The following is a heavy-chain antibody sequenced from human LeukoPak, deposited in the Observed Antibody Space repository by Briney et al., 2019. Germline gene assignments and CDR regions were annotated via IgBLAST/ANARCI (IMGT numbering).Heavy chain of an antibody. CDR1: GFTSSSYS. Sequence: GGSLRLSCAASGFTSSSYSMNWVRQAPGKGLEWVSYISSSSSTIYYADSVKGRFTISRDNAKNSLYLQMNSLRAEDTAVYYCAHLGYYYGSGSYYKKPDYWGQGTLVTVSS. CDR2: ISSSSSTI. CDR3: AHLGYYYGSGSYYKKPDY. D-gene: IGHD3-10*01. J-gene: IGHJ4*02. V-gene: IGHV3-48*01.